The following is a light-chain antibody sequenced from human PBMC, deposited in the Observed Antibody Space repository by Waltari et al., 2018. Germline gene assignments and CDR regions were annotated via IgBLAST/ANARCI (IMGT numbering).Light chain of an antibody. J-gene: IGLJ3*02. CDR2: DGI. CDR1: SSDVGRYDY. V-gene: IGLV2-11*01. Sequence: QSALTQPRAVSGSLGQSVTIPCPGTSSDVGRYDYVSWYQQHPGKAPKLLIYDGIKRPSGVPDRFSGSKSGNTASLTISGLQADDETDYYCSSYAGSHTSLFGGGTRLTVL. CDR3: SSYAGSHTSL.